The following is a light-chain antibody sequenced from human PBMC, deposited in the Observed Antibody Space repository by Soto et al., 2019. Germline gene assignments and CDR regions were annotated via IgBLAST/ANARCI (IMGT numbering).Light chain of an antibody. V-gene: IGLV1-51*01. Sequence: QSALTQPPSVSAAPGQKVTISCSGSSSNIGNNYVSWYQQLPGTAPKLLIYDNNKRPSGIPGRFSGSKSGTSATLGITGLQTGDGADYYCGTWHSSLSADYVFGTGTKVTVL. J-gene: IGLJ1*01. CDR3: GTWHSSLSADYV. CDR2: DNN. CDR1: SSNIGNNY.